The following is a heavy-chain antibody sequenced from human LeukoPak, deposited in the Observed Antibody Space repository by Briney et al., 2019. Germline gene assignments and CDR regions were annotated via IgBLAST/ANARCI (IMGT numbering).Heavy chain of an antibody. CDR3: AKDLQTGDDVSLYYYYYGMDV. V-gene: IGHV3-30*18. Sequence: GGSLRLSCAASGFTFSSYGIHWVRQAPGKGLEGVVVISYDGSNKYFADSVKGRFTISRDNSKNTLYLQMSSLRAEDTAVYYCAKDLQTGDDVSLYYYYYGMDVWGKGTTVTVSS. CDR2: ISYDGSNK. J-gene: IGHJ6*04. CDR1: GFTFSSYG. D-gene: IGHD7-27*01.